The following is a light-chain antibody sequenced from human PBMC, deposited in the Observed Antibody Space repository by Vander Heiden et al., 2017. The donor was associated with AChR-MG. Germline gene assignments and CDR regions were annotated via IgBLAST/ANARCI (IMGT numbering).Light chain of an antibody. CDR3: QSYDRSLYWV. CDR2: GNN. CDR1: SSNFGAGYD. V-gene: IGLV1-40*01. J-gene: IGLJ3*02. Sequence: QSELTQPPSVSGAPGPRVTISCTGSSSNFGAGYDVHWYQLLPGTAPKLLIYGNNNRPSGVPDRFSGSKSGTSASLDITGLQAEDEADYYCQSYDRSLYWVFGGGTKLTVL.